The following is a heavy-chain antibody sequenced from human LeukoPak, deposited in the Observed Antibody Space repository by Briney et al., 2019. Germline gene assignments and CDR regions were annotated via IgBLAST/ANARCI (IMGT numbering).Heavy chain of an antibody. CDR1: GYTFTSYG. CDR3: ARDVPVLNSIAADGTGVNWFDP. D-gene: IGHD6-13*01. J-gene: IGHJ5*02. Sequence: ASVKVSCKASGYTFTSYGISWVRQAPGQGLEWMGWISAYNGNTNYTQKLQGRVTMTTDTSTRTAYMELRSLRSDDTAVYYCARDVPVLNSIAADGTGVNWFDPWGQGTLVTVSS. V-gene: IGHV1-18*01. CDR2: ISAYNGNT.